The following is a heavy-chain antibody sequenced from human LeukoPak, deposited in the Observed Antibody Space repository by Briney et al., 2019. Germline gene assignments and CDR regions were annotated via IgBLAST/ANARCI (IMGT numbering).Heavy chain of an antibody. V-gene: IGHV4-39*01. CDR3: ARHGVAALQNWFDP. D-gene: IGHD6-6*01. CDR1: GGSISSSSYY. J-gene: IGHJ5*02. CDR2: IYYSGST. Sequence: PSETLSLTCTVSGGSISSSSYYWGWIRQPPGKGREWIGSIYYSGSTYYNPSLKSRVTISVDTSKNQFSLKLSSVTAADTAVYYCARHGVAALQNWFDPWGQGTLVTVSS.